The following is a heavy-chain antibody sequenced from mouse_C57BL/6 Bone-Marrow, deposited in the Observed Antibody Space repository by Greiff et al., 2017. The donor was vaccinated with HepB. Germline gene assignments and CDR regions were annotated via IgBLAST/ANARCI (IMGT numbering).Heavy chain of an antibody. Sequence: VQLQQPGAELVRPGTSVKLSCKASGYTFTSYWMHWVKQRPGQGLEWIGVIDPSDSYTNYNQKFKGKATLTVDTSSSTAYMQLSSLTSEDSAVYYCARTYYYGSRFGWYFDVWGTGTTVTVSS. CDR2: IDPSDSYT. D-gene: IGHD1-1*01. CDR1: GYTFTSYW. J-gene: IGHJ1*03. V-gene: IGHV1-59*01. CDR3: ARTYYYGSRFGWYFDV.